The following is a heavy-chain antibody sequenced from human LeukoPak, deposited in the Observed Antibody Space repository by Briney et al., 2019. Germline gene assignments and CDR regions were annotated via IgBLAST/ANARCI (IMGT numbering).Heavy chain of an antibody. V-gene: IGHV3-23*01. J-gene: IGHJ3*02. CDR1: EFTFSTYA. CDR2: ISDGGGIT. D-gene: IGHD6-6*01. CDR3: ARVGDDDAFGI. Sequence: GGSLRLSCAASEFTFSTYAMTWVRQAPGKGLEWVSTISDGGGITYYADSVEGRFTISRDNSKSNLYLQMNSLRGEDTALYYCARVGDDDAFGIWGQGTMVTVSS.